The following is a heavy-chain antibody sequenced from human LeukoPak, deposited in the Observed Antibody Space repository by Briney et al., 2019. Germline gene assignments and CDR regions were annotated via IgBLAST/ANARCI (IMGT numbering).Heavy chain of an antibody. CDR2: ISSSGSTI. CDR1: GFTFSVYY. CDR3: ARDYNYCSSGRCYDAFDI. V-gene: IGHV3-11*04. D-gene: IGHD2-2*01. J-gene: IGHJ3*02. Sequence: GGSLRLSCAASGFTFSVYYMSWIRQAPGKGLEWVSYISSSGSTIYYADSVKGRFTISRDNAKNSLYLQMSDLRAEDTSVYYCARDYNYCSSGRCYDAFDIWGQGTMVTVSS.